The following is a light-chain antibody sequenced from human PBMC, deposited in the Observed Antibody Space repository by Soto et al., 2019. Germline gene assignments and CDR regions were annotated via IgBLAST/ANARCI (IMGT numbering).Light chain of an antibody. V-gene: IGLV1-40*01. CDR1: RYNIGAVCD. J-gene: IGLJ3*02. CDR2: GNS. CDR3: QSYDSSLSGSV. Sequence: QSVLTQPPSVSGAPGQRVTISCTGRRYNIGAVCDAHGYEQLRGTAPKLLIYGNSNRPSGVPDRFSGSKSGTSASLAITGLQAEDEADYYCQSYDSSLSGSVFGGGTKLTVL.